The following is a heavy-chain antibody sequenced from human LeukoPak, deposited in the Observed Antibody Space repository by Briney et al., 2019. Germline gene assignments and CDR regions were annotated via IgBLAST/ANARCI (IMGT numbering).Heavy chain of an antibody. V-gene: IGHV4-34*01. Sequence: PSETLSLTCAVYGGSFSGYYWSWIRQPPGKGLEWIGEINHSGSTNYNPSLKSRVTISVDTSKNQFSLKLSSVTAADTAVYYCARTQQADYWGQGTLVTVSS. J-gene: IGHJ4*02. CDR1: GGSFSGYY. CDR2: INHSGST. CDR3: ARTQQADY. D-gene: IGHD6-13*01.